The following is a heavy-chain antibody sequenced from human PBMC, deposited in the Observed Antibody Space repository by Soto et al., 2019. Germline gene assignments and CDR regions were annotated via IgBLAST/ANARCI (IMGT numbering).Heavy chain of an antibody. J-gene: IGHJ3*02. Sequence: DVQLVESGGVVVQPGGSLRLSCAPSGLTFDDYTMHGVRQVPGKGLEWVSLISWDGGSTYYADSVKGRFTISRDNSKNSLYLQMNSLRTEDTALYYCAKELRVHDAFDIWGQGTMVTVSS. CDR3: AKELRVHDAFDI. V-gene: IGHV3-43*01. CDR1: GLTFDDYT. D-gene: IGHD2-15*01. CDR2: ISWDGGST.